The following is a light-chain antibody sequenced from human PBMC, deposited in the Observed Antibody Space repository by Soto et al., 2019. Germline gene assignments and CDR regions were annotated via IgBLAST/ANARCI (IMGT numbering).Light chain of an antibody. CDR2: AAS. V-gene: IGKV1-39*01. CDR3: QQSYSTVT. CDR1: QSISSY. J-gene: IGKJ1*01. Sequence: DIQMTQPPSSLSASVGDRVTITCRASQSISSYLNWYPQKPGKAPKLLIYAASSLQSGVPSRFSGSGSGTDFTLTISSLQPEDFATYYCQQSYSTVTFGQGTKVEIK.